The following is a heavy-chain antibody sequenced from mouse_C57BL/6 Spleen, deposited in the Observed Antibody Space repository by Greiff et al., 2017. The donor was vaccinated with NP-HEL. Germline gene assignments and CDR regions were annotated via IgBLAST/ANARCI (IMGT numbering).Heavy chain of an antibody. D-gene: IGHD4-1*01. Sequence: VQLQESGPELVKPGASVKISCKASGYAFSSSWMNWVKQRPGKGLEWIGRIYPGDGDTNYNGKFKGKATLTADKSSSTAYMQLSSLTSEDSAVYFCARSRTGTGYVDVWGTGTTVTVSS. V-gene: IGHV1-82*01. CDR1: GYAFSSSW. CDR3: ARSRTGTGYVDV. CDR2: IYPGDGDT. J-gene: IGHJ1*03.